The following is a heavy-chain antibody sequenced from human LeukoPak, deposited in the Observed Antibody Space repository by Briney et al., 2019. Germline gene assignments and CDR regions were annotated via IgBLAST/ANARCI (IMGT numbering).Heavy chain of an antibody. CDR2: IYYSGST. D-gene: IGHD4-17*01. Sequence: SETLSLTCAVYGGSFSSYYWGWIRQPPGKGLEWIGSIYYSGSTYYNPSLKSRVTISVDTSENQFSLKLSSVTAADTAVYYCARALDYGDYVGYWGQGTLVTVSS. J-gene: IGHJ4*02. CDR3: ARALDYGDYVGY. CDR1: GGSFSSYY. V-gene: IGHV4-39*07.